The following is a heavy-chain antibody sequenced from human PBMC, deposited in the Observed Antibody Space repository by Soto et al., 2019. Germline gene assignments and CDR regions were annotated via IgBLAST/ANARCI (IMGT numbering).Heavy chain of an antibody. CDR3: ANWGSGYYFDY. CDR2: ISYDGSNK. J-gene: IGHJ4*02. CDR1: GFTFSSYG. Sequence: QSGGSLRLSCAASGFTFSSYGMHWVRQAPGKGLEWVAVISYDGSNKYYADSVKGRFTISRDNSKNTLYLQMNSLRAEDTAVYYCANWGSGYYFDYWGQGTLVTSPQ. D-gene: IGHD7-27*01. V-gene: IGHV3-30*18.